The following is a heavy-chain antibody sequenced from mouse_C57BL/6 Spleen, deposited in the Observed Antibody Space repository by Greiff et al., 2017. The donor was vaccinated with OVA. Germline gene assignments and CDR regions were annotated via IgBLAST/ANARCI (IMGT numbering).Heavy chain of an antibody. CDR1: GFSLTSYA. V-gene: IGHV2-9-1*01. D-gene: IGHD2-4*01. CDR3: ARKEEYDYDLAWFAY. Sequence: VQGVESGPGLVAPSQSLSITCTVSGFSLTSYAISWVRQPPGKGLEWLGVIWTGGGTNYNSALKSRLSFSKDNSKSQVFLKMNSLQTDDTARYYCARKEEYDYDLAWFAYWGQGTLVTVSA. CDR2: IWTGGGT. J-gene: IGHJ3*01.